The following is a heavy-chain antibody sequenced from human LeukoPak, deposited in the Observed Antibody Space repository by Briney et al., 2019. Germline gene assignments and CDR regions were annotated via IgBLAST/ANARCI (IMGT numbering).Heavy chain of an antibody. CDR2: IGYSGST. CDR3: ARTKTYFYYYMDV. CDR1: GGSINSRGYY. Sequence: SETLSLTCTVSGGSINSRGYYWGWIRQPPGKGLEWIGNIGYSGSTYNNPSLRSRVTISVDTSKNQFSLRLRSVTASDTAVYYCARTKTYFYYYMDVWGQGTTVTVSS. J-gene: IGHJ6*02. V-gene: IGHV4-39*01.